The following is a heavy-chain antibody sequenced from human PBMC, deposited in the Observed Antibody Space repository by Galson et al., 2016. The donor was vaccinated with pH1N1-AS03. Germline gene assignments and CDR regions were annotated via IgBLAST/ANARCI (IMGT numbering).Heavy chain of an antibody. CDR2: ISYDASHI. J-gene: IGHJ4*02. Sequence: SLRLSCAGSGFTFSSYPMHWVRQAPGKGLEWVAVISYDASHIYYADSVKGQFTISRDNSRNTLYRQMNSLRPDDTAVYFCARQIETGICFLDYWGQGTLVTVSS. CDR3: ARQIETGICFLDY. V-gene: IGHV3-30*04. D-gene: IGHD3-3*02. CDR1: GFTFSSYP.